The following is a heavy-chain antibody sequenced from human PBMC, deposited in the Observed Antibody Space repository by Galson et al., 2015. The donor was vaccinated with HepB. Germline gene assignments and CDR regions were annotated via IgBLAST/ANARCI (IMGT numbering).Heavy chain of an antibody. V-gene: IGHV1-2*02. CDR3: ASPGGFWSTLGMDV. J-gene: IGHJ6*02. Sequence: KVSCKASGYTFTGYYMHWVRQAPGQGLEWMGWINPNSGGTNYAQKFQGRVTMTRDTSISTAYMELSRLRSDDTAVYYCASPGGFWSTLGMDVWGQGTTVTVSS. CDR1: GYTFTGYY. D-gene: IGHD3-3*01. CDR2: INPNSGGT.